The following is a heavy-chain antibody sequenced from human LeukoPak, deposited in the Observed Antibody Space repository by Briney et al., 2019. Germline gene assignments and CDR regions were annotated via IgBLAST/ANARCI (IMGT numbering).Heavy chain of an antibody. CDR1: GFXFTSYA. CDR3: AKSYYFDGSGFYPFDY. CDR2: ISRSSGGST. V-gene: IGHV3-23*01. Sequence: GGSLRLSCAASGFXFTSYAINWVRQAPGKGLEWVSGISRSSGGSTYYADSVKGRFTISRDNSKNTLYLQMNTLRAEDTAVYHCAKSYYFDGSGFYPFDYWGQGTLVTVSS. D-gene: IGHD3-22*01. J-gene: IGHJ4*02.